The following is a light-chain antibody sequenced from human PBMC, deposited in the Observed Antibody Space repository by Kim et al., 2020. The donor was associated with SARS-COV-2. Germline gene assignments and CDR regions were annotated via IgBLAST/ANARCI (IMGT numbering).Light chain of an antibody. CDR3: QQSYTFPRT. CDR1: QRISSS. J-gene: IGKJ1*01. CDR2: AAS. Sequence: DIQMTQSPSSLSAYVGDRVTITCRTSQRISSSLNWYQQKPGTAPKLLIYAASGLQSGVPSRFSGSGSGTDFTLTINGLQPEDFVTYFCQQSYTFPRTFGQGTKVDIK. V-gene: IGKV1-39*01.